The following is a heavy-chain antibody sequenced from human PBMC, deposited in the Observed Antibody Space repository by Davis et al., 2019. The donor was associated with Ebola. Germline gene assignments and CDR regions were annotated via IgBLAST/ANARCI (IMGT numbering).Heavy chain of an antibody. V-gene: IGHV4-39*01. CDR1: GGSISSGAYY. CDR3: VRASGSYWYFDP. CDR2: YYYSGST. D-gene: IGHD1-26*01. J-gene: IGHJ4*02. Sequence: PSETLSLTCTVSGGSISSGAYYWGWIRQPPGKGLEWIGSYYYSGSTYYNPSLKSRVTISVDTSKNQFSLKLSSVTAADTAVYYCVRASGSYWYFDPWGQGTLVTVSS.